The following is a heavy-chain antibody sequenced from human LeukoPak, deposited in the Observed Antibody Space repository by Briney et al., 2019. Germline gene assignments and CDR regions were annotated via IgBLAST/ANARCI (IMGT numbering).Heavy chain of an antibody. CDR1: GFTFSDYG. Sequence: GGSLRPSCAASGFTFSDYGLHWVRQAPGKGLGWVAFIRYDGSFKYYADSVKGRFTISRDNSKDTLFLQLNSLRAEDTAVYYCARVYYYTSGSRWGDYFDYWGQGTLVTVSS. CDR3: ARVYYYTSGSRWGDYFDY. CDR2: IRYDGSFK. J-gene: IGHJ4*02. D-gene: IGHD3-10*01. V-gene: IGHV3-30*02.